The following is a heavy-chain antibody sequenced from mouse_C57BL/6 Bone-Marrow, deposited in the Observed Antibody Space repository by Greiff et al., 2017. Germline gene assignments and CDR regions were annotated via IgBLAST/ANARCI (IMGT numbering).Heavy chain of an antibody. V-gene: IGHV1-81*01. CDR3: AIQTGGITTVVEGY. D-gene: IGHD1-1*01. CDR2: IYPRSGNT. CDR1: GYTFTSYG. Sequence: VQLKQSGAELARPGASVKLSCTASGYTFTSYGISWVKQRTGQGLEWIGEIYPRSGNTYYNAKFKGKATLTADKSSSTAYMELRSLASEDSAVYVCAIQTGGITTVVEGYWGQGTTLTVSS. J-gene: IGHJ2*01.